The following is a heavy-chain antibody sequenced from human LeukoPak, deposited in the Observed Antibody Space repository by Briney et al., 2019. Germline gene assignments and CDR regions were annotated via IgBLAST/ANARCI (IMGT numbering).Heavy chain of an antibody. Sequence: PSETLSLTCTVSGGSISSGSYYWSWIRQPAGKGLEWIGRIYTSGSTNYNPSLKSRVTISVDTSKNQFSLKLSSVTAADTAVYYCAGQYTGYDAFDYWGQGTLVTVSS. CDR3: AGQYTGYDAFDY. J-gene: IGHJ4*02. D-gene: IGHD5-12*01. V-gene: IGHV4-61*02. CDR2: IYTSGST. CDR1: GGSISSGSYY.